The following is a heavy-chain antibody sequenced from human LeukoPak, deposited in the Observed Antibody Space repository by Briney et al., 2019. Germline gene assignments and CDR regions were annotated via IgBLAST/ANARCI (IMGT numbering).Heavy chain of an antibody. CDR1: GGSISSGSYY. Sequence: SETLSLTCTVSGGSISSGSYYWSWIQQPAGKGLEWIGRIYTSGSTNYNPSLKSRVTISVDTSKNQFSLKLSSVTAADTAVYYCARDGGSYYLDAFDIWGQGTMVTVSS. V-gene: IGHV4-61*02. CDR2: IYTSGST. J-gene: IGHJ3*02. CDR3: ARDGGSYYLDAFDI. D-gene: IGHD1-26*01.